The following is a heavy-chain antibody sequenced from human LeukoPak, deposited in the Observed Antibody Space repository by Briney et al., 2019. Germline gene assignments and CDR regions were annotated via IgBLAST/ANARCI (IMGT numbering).Heavy chain of an antibody. J-gene: IGHJ4*02. CDR1: GASINIRYHY. CDR3: VKSGTLLREGFNY. V-gene: IGHV4-39*01. D-gene: IGHD1-1*01. Sequence: PSETLSLTCTVSGASINIRYHYWGWIRQSPGKGLEWIGSMDYTGEAYYSPSLQSRVTISVDTPRNQFSLNLHSMTAADTAVYYCVKSGTLLREGFNYWGQGTLVTVSS. CDR2: MDYTGEA.